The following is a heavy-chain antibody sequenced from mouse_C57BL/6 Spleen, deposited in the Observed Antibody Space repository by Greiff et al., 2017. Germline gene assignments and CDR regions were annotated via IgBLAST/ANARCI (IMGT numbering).Heavy chain of an antibody. CDR2: INPSSGYT. D-gene: IGHD1-1*01. CDR1: GYTFTSYW. Sequence: QVQLQQSGAELAKPGASVKLSCKASGYTFTSYWMHWVKQRPGQGLEWIGYINPSSGYTKYNQKFKDKDTLTADKSSSTAYMQLSSLTYEDSAVYYCARPYGSRGGFAYWGQGTLVTVSA. J-gene: IGHJ3*01. CDR3: ARPYGSRGGFAY. V-gene: IGHV1-7*01.